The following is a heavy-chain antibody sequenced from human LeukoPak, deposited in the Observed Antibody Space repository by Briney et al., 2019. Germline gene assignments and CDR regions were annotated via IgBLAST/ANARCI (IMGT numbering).Heavy chain of an antibody. Sequence: GESLQISCQGSGYSFTSYWIGWVRQMPEKGLEGMGIIYPGDSDTRYSPSFQGQVTISADKSISTAYLQWSSLKASDTAMYYCARHPSYTSGWPLDYWGQGTLVTVSS. D-gene: IGHD6-19*01. J-gene: IGHJ4*02. CDR2: IYPGDSDT. V-gene: IGHV5-51*01. CDR1: GYSFTSYW. CDR3: ARHPSYTSGWPLDY.